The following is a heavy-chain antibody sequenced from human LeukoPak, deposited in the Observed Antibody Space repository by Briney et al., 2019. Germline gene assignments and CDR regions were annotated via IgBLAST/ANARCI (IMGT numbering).Heavy chain of an antibody. CDR1: GFTFSSYA. V-gene: IGHV3-64*01. CDR3: ARDSSYDSSGYYSPFDY. D-gene: IGHD3-22*01. Sequence: GGSLRLSCAASGFTFSSYAMHWVHQAPGKGLEYVSAISSNGGSTYYANSVKGRFTISRDNSKNTLYLQMGSLRAEDMAVYYCARDSSYDSSGYYSPFDYWGQGTLVTVSS. J-gene: IGHJ4*02. CDR2: ISSNGGST.